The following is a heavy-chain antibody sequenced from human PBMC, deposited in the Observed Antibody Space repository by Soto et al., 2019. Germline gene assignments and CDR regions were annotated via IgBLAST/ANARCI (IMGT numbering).Heavy chain of an antibody. V-gene: IGHV3-23*01. CDR3: ARRSVVYCSGGSCYVYDY. D-gene: IGHD2-15*01. CDR2: ISGSGGST. J-gene: IGHJ4*02. CDR1: GFTFSSYA. Sequence: GGSLRLSCAASGFTFSSYAMSWVRQAPGKGLEWVSAISGSGGSTYYADSVKGRFTISRDNSKNTLYLQMNSLRAEDTAVYYCARRSVVYCSGGSCYVYDYWGQGTLVTVSS.